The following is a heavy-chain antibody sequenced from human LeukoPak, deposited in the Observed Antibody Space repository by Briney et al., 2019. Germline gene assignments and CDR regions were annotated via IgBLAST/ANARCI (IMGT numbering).Heavy chain of an antibody. Sequence: GGSLRLSCAASGFTVSSNSMSWVRQAPGKGLEWVSVIYSGGSTYYADSVKGRFTISRDNSKSTLYLQMNSLRAEDTAIYYCARQGAYCGGDCYSDYWGQGTLVTVSS. V-gene: IGHV3-53*01. J-gene: IGHJ4*02. D-gene: IGHD2-21*02. CDR3: ARQGAYCGGDCYSDY. CDR1: GFTVSSNS. CDR2: IYSGGST.